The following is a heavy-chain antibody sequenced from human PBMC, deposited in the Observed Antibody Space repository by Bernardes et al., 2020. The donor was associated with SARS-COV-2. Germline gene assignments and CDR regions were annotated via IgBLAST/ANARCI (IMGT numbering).Heavy chain of an antibody. CDR2: IYWNDDK. CDR3: AHTAWVYDFWSVTFDY. Sequence: SGPTLVKPTQTLTLTCTFSGFSLSTSGVGVGWIRQPPGKALEWLALIYWNDDKRYSPSLKSRLTITKDTSKNQVVLTMTNMDPVDTATYYCAHTAWVYDFWSVTFDYWGQGTLVTVSS. V-gene: IGHV2-5*01. CDR1: GFSLSTSGVG. D-gene: IGHD3-3*01. J-gene: IGHJ4*02.